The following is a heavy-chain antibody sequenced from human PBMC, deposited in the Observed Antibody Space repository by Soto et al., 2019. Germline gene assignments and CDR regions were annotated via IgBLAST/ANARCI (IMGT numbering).Heavy chain of an antibody. Sequence: QVQLVQSGAEVKKPGSSVKVSCKASGGTFSSYTISWVRQAPGQGLEWMGRIIPILGIANYAQKFQGRVTITADKSTSTAYMELSSLRSEDTAVYYCARPDSSGYDVFDYWGQGTLVTVSS. CDR1: GGTFSSYT. CDR2: IIPILGIA. J-gene: IGHJ4*02. V-gene: IGHV1-69*02. CDR3: ARPDSSGYDVFDY. D-gene: IGHD3-22*01.